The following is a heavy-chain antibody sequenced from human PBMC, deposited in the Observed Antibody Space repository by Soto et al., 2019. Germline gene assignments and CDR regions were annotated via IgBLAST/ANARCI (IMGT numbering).Heavy chain of an antibody. D-gene: IGHD7-27*01. CDR2: IYWDEDK. Sequence: QITLKESGPTLVKPTQTLTLTCTFSGFSLSTSGVGVGWIRQPPGKALEWLALIYWDEDKRYSPSLKSRLTITKDTSKTQVVLTMTNMDPVDTATYYCAHSLIPNWGSRGAFDYWGQGTLVTVSS. CDR3: AHSLIPNWGSRGAFDY. V-gene: IGHV2-5*02. CDR1: GFSLSTSGVG. J-gene: IGHJ4*02.